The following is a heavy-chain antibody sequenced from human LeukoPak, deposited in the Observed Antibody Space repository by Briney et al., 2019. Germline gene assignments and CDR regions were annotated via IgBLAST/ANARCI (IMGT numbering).Heavy chain of an antibody. V-gene: IGHV4-59*08. CDR2: IYYTGST. Sequence: TSETLSLACSVSGGSISSLYWSWIRQPPGKGLEWIGYIYYTGSTNYNPSLKSRVTMFVDMSKNQFSLRLSSVPAANAAVYYCARHRAYSSSSPFDYWGQGTLVTVSS. CDR3: ARHRAYSSSSPFDY. J-gene: IGHJ4*02. D-gene: IGHD6-6*01. CDR1: GGSISSLY.